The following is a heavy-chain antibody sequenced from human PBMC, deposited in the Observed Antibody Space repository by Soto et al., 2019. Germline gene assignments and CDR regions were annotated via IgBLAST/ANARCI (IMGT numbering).Heavy chain of an antibody. J-gene: IGHJ3*02. D-gene: IGHD2-2*01. CDR2: ISWNSGSI. CDR3: AKGRGGATAAISAFDI. CDR1: GFTFDDYA. Sequence: EVQLVESGGGLVQPGRSLRLSCAASGFTFDDYAMHWVRQAPGKGLGWVSGISWNSGSIGYADSVKGRFTISRDNSKNSLYLQMNSLRVEDTALYYCAKGRGGATAAISAFDIWGQGTMVTVSS. V-gene: IGHV3-9*01.